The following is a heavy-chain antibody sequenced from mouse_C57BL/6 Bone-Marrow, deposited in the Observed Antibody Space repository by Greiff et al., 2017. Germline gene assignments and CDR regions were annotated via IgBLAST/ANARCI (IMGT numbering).Heavy chain of an antibody. J-gene: IGHJ3*01. CDR1: GYAFTNYL. Sequence: QVQLQQSGAELVRPGTSVKVSCKASGYAFTNYLIEWVKQRPGQGLEWIGVINPGSGGTNYNEKFKGKATLSADKSSSTAYMQLSSLTSEDSAVYFCARREVRRHPYVSFACWGQGALVTVS. D-gene: IGHD1-1*01. CDR3: ARREVRRHPYVSFAC. CDR2: INPGSGGT. V-gene: IGHV1-54*01.